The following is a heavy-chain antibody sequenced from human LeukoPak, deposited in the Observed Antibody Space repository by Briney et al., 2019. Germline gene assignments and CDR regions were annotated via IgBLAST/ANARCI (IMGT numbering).Heavy chain of an antibody. Sequence: GASVKVSCKASGYTLTSYAMHWVRQAPGQRLEWMGWINAGNGNTKYSQKFQGRVTITRDTSASTAYMELSSLRSDDTAVYYCAPTPNHLTELDYWGQGTLVTVSS. CDR3: APTPNHLTELDY. CDR2: INAGNGNT. CDR1: GYTLTSYA. D-gene: IGHD1-14*01. J-gene: IGHJ4*02. V-gene: IGHV1-3*01.